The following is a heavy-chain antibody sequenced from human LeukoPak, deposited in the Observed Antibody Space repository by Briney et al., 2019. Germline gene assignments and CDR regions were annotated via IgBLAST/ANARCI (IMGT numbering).Heavy chain of an antibody. Sequence: GGSLRLSCAASGFTFSSYSMNWVRQAPGKGLEWVSSISSSSSYIYYADSVKGRFTISRDNAKNSLYLQMNSLRAEDTAVYYCARDQYGGNAFDIWGQGTMVTVSS. CDR2: ISSSSSYI. J-gene: IGHJ3*02. V-gene: IGHV3-21*01. CDR1: GFTFSSYS. CDR3: ARDQYGGNAFDI. D-gene: IGHD4-23*01.